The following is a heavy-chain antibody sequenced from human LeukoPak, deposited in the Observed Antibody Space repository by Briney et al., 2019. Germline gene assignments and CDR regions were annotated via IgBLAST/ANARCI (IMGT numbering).Heavy chain of an antibody. Sequence: ASVKVSCTASGYTFTSYGISWVRQAPGQGLEWIGWISGYNGNTNYAQTLQGRVTMTTDTSTSTAYMELRSLRSDDTAVYSCARVDGCVYMGAIDYWGQGALVAVSS. CDR3: ARVDGCVYMGAIDY. CDR1: GYTFTSYG. J-gene: IGHJ4*02. V-gene: IGHV1-18*04. CDR2: ISGYNGNT. D-gene: IGHD3-9*01.